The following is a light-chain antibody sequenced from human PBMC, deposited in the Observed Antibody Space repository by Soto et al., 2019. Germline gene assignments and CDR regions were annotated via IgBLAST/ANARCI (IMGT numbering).Light chain of an antibody. Sequence: DIQLTQSPSFLSASVGDRVTITSRASQGISSYLAWYQQKPGKAPKFLIYAASTLQSGVPSRFSGSGSGTEFTLTISSLQPEDFATYYCQGRNDYPITFGQGTRLEIK. V-gene: IGKV1-9*01. J-gene: IGKJ5*01. CDR1: QGISSY. CDR3: QGRNDYPIT. CDR2: AAS.